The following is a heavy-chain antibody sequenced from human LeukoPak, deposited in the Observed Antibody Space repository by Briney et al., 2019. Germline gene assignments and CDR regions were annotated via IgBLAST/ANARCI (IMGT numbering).Heavy chain of an antibody. D-gene: IGHD5-18*01. CDR2: IYYDGST. V-gene: IGHV4-59*01. CDR3: ARDRYSYGYYGMDV. Sequence: PSETLSLTCTVSGDSISSYYWSWIRQPPGKGLEWIGYIYYDGSTNYNPSLKSRVTISVDTSKNQFSLKLSSVTAADTAVYYCARDRYSYGYYGMDVWGQGTTVTVSS. CDR1: GDSISSYY. J-gene: IGHJ6*02.